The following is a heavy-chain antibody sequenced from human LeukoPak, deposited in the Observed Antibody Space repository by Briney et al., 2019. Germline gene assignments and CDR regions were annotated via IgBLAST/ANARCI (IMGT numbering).Heavy chain of an antibody. Sequence: PSETLSLTCTVSGGSISSYYWSWIRQPPGKGLEWIGYIYYSGSTNYDPSLKSRVTISVDTSKNQFSLKLSSVTAADTAVYYCARGIITIFGVVTSYYMDVWDKGTTVTVSS. J-gene: IGHJ6*03. D-gene: IGHD3-3*01. CDR3: ARGIITIFGVVTSYYMDV. V-gene: IGHV4-59*01. CDR2: IYYSGST. CDR1: GGSISSYY.